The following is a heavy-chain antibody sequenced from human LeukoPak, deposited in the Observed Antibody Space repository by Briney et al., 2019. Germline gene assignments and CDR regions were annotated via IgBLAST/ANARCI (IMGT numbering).Heavy chain of an antibody. J-gene: IGHJ4*02. CDR2: IYYSGST. V-gene: IGHV4-59*01. Sequence: SETLSLTCPVSGGSISSYYWSWVRQPPGKGLEWIGYIYYSGSTNYNPSLKSRVTISVDTSKNQFSLKLSSVTAADTAVYYCARDRVVFDYWGQGTLVTVSS. D-gene: IGHD3-10*01. CDR3: ARDRVVFDY. CDR1: GGSISSYY.